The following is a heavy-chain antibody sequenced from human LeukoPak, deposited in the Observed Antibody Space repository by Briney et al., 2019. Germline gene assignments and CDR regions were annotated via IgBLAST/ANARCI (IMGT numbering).Heavy chain of an antibody. D-gene: IGHD5-24*01. CDR1: GYSFTSYW. V-gene: IGHV5-51*01. CDR3: ARHVEMATSTGSSNWFDP. CDR2: IYPGDSDT. Sequence: GESLKISCKGSGYSFTSYWIGWVRQMPGKGLEWMGIIYPGDSDTRYSPSFQGQVTISADKSISTAYLQWSSLKASDTAMYYCARHVEMATSTGSSNWFDPWSQGTLVTVSS. J-gene: IGHJ5*02.